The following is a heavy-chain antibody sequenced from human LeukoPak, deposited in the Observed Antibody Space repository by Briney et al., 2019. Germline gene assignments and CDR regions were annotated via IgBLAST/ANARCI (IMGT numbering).Heavy chain of an antibody. CDR1: GYTFTSYY. Sequence: ASVKVSCKASGYTFTSYYMHWVRQAPGQGLEWMGIINPSGGSTSYAQKFQGRVTMTRDTSTSTVYMELSSLRSEDAGVYYCARDLDGSGDCGGGGDYWGQGTLVTVSS. CDR3: ARDLDGSGDCGGGGDY. J-gene: IGHJ4*02. D-gene: IGHD3-10*01. V-gene: IGHV1-46*01. CDR2: INPSGGST.